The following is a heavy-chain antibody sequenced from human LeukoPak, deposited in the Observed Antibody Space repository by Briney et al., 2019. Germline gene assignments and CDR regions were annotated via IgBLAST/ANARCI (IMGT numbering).Heavy chain of an antibody. D-gene: IGHD3-10*01. J-gene: IGHJ6*02. CDR1: GGTFSSYV. CDR3: AREVAPLYGSGVHLYYYYGMDV. V-gene: IGHV1-69*13. Sequence: ASVKVSCKASGGTFSSYVISWVRQAPGQGLEWMGGIIPIFGTANYAQKFQGRVTITADESTSTAYMELSSLRSEDTALYYCAREVAPLYGSGVHLYYYYGMDVWGQGTMVTVSS. CDR2: IIPIFGTA.